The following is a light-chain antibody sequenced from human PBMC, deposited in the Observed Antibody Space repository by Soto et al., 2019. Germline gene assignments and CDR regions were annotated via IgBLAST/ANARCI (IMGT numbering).Light chain of an antibody. V-gene: IGKV3-15*01. Sequence: MTQCPASLSVSAGERVTITCRASQGIRSNLAWYQQKPGQAPTLLLFRTSSRATSFPARFSGSGSGTEFNLTTSSRQSEDVGVSYCQLYHNWPRGTFGGGTKVDTK. CDR3: QLYHNWPRGT. J-gene: IGKJ4*01. CDR1: QGIRSN. CDR2: RTS.